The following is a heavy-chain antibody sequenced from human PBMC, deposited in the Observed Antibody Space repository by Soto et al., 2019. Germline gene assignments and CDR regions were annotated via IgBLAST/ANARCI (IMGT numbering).Heavy chain of an antibody. D-gene: IGHD3-10*01. Sequence: GGSLRLSCAASGFTFSSYSMNWVRQAPGKGLEWVSSISSSSSYIYYADSVKGRFTISRDNAKNSLYLQMNSLRAEDTAVYYCARYLRVVWFGDYLYYFDYWLRRSL. CDR1: GFTFSSYS. CDR2: ISSSSSYI. CDR3: ARYLRVVWFGDYLYYFDY. V-gene: IGHV3-21*01. J-gene: IGHJ4*02.